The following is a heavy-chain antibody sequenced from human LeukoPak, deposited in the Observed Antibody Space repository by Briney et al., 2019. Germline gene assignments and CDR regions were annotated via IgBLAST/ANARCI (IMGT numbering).Heavy chain of an antibody. V-gene: IGHV3-53*01. CDR2: IYSGGST. CDR3: ARGLSSSWPSVDY. J-gene: IGHJ4*02. CDR1: RFTLRGYT. Sequence: PGGSLRLSCVASRFTLRGYTMNWVRQAPGKGLEWVSVIYSGGSTYYADSVKGRFTIPRDNSKNTLYLQMNSLRAEDTAVYYCARGLSSSWPSVDYWGQGTLVTVSS. D-gene: IGHD6-13*01.